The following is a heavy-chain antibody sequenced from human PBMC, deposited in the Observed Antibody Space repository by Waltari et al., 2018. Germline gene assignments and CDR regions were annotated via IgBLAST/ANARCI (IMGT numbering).Heavy chain of an antibody. D-gene: IGHD6-19*01. V-gene: IGHV4-59*02. CDR3: ATPGSGWLAPIDY. CDR2: LYSSGTT. Sequence: QVQLQESGPGLLQPSATLSLTRTVSGVSVSHYYWSWIRQPPGKGLELIEYLYSSGTTNYNPSLKSRFTISVDTSKNQFSLKLNSVTAADTAVYYCATPGSGWLAPIDYWGQGALVTVSS. CDR1: GVSVSHYY. J-gene: IGHJ4*02.